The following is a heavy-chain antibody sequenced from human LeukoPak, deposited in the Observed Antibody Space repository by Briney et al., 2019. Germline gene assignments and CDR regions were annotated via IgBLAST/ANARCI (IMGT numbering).Heavy chain of an antibody. Sequence: PGRSLRLSCAASGFTVSSNYMSWVRQAPGKGLEWVSVIYSGGSTYYADSVKGRFTISRDNSKNTVYLQMNSLRAEDTAVYYCARGTLAGPWSYYGMDVWGQGTTVTVSS. V-gene: IGHV3-66*01. CDR3: ARGTLAGPWSYYGMDV. J-gene: IGHJ6*02. D-gene: IGHD6-19*01. CDR1: GFTVSSNY. CDR2: IYSGGST.